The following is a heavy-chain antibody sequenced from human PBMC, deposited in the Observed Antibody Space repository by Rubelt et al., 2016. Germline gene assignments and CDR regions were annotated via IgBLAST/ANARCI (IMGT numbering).Heavy chain of an antibody. V-gene: IGHV1-18*01. CDR3: ARTGRYCGGDCSVDY. J-gene: IGHJ4*02. CDR2: ISAYNGNT. Sequence: QVQLVQSGAEVKKPGASVKVSCKASGYTFTSYGISWVRQAPGQGLEWMGWISAYNGNTNYAQKLQGRCTMTTGKSKITADMGLRSLRADDTAVYYCARTGRYCGGDCSVDYWGQGTLVTVSS. D-gene: IGHD2-21*02. CDR1: GYTFTSYG.